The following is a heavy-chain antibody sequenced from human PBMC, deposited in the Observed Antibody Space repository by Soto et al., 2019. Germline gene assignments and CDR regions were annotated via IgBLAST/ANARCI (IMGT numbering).Heavy chain of an antibody. CDR3: ARRGPPAYCSSTSCYFFGMDV. V-gene: IGHV5-10-1*01. Sequence: GESLKISCNGSGYSFTIYWISWVRQMPGKGLEWMGRIDPSDSYTNYSPSFQGHVTISADKSISTAYLQWSSLKASDTAMYYCARRGPPAYCSSTSCYFFGMDVWGQGTTVTVSS. CDR1: GYSFTIYW. CDR2: IDPSDSYT. J-gene: IGHJ6*02. D-gene: IGHD2-2*01.